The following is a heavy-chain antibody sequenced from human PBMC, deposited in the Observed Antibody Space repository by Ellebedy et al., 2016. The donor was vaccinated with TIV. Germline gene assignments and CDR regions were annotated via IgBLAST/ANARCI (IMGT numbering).Heavy chain of an antibody. V-gene: IGHV4-34*01. CDR1: GGSFSGYY. J-gene: IGHJ4*02. D-gene: IGHD6-19*01. CDR2: INHSGST. CDR3: ARQKPGYSSNSWDY. Sequence: MPGGSLRLSCAVYGGSFSGYYWSWIRQPPGKGLEWIGEINHSGSTNYNPSLKSRVTISVDTSKNQFSLKLSSVTAADTAVYYCARQKPGYSSNSWDYWGQGTLVTVSS.